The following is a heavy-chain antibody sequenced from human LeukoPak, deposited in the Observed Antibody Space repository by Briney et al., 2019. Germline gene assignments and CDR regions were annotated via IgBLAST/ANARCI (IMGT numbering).Heavy chain of an antibody. J-gene: IGHJ6*03. D-gene: IGHD2/OR15-2a*01. Sequence: PSETLSLTCTVSGGSISSSSYYWGWIRQPPGKGLEWIGSIYYSGSTYYNPSLKSRVAISVDTSKNQFSLKLSSVTAADTAVYYCARQYRIYYMDVWGKGTTVTVSS. V-gene: IGHV4-39*07. CDR1: GGSISSSSYY. CDR3: ARQYRIYYMDV. CDR2: IYYSGST.